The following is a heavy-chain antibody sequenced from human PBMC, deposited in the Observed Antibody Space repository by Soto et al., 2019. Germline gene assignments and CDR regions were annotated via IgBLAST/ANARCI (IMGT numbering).Heavy chain of an antibody. Sequence: ASVKVSCKASGYTFTGYGISWVRQAPGQGLEWMGWISAYNGNTNYAQKLQGRVTMTTDTSTSTAYMELRSLRSDDTAVYYCARDITIFGVVTSQYDYWGQGTLVTVSS. CDR3: ARDITIFGVVTSQYDY. J-gene: IGHJ4*02. CDR1: GYTFTGYG. CDR2: ISAYNGNT. V-gene: IGHV1-18*01. D-gene: IGHD3-3*01.